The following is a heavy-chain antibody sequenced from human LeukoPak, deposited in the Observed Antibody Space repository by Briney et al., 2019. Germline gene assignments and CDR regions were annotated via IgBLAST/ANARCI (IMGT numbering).Heavy chain of an antibody. D-gene: IGHD5-12*01. Sequence: GASVKVSCKVSGYTLTELSMHWVRQAPGKGLEWMGGFDPEDGETIYAQKFQGRVTMTEDTSTDTAYMELSSLRSEDTAVYYCATRRNVDIVATLDSRFDYWGQGTLVTVSS. CDR2: FDPEDGET. CDR3: ATRRNVDIVATLDSRFDY. V-gene: IGHV1-24*01. CDR1: GYTLTELS. J-gene: IGHJ4*02.